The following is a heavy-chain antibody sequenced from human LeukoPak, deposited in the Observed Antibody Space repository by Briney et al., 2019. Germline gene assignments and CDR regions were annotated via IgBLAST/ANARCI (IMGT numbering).Heavy chain of an antibody. Sequence: PSETPSLTCAVYGGSFSGYYWSWVRQPPRKGPGWIGEINHSGSTNYNPSLKRRVTISVDTTKTQFSLKLSSVTAADTAVYYCARGPTVTKGFDPWGQGTLVTVSS. CDR1: GGSFSGYY. CDR2: INHSGST. CDR3: ARGPTVTKGFDP. D-gene: IGHD4-17*01. V-gene: IGHV4-34*01. J-gene: IGHJ5*02.